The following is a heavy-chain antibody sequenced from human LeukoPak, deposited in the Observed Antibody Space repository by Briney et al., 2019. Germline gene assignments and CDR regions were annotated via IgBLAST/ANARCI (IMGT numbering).Heavy chain of an antibody. Sequence: GESLRLSCAASGFTFSSYEMNWVRQAPGKGLEYVSAISDSGGSTYYAASVKGRFTISRDNSKNTLYLQMSSLRAEGTAVYFCVRGYSFGPYGMDVWGQGTTVTVSS. CDR1: GFTFSSYE. CDR3: VRGYSFGPYGMDV. CDR2: ISDSGGST. V-gene: IGHV3-64D*09. D-gene: IGHD2-15*01. J-gene: IGHJ6*02.